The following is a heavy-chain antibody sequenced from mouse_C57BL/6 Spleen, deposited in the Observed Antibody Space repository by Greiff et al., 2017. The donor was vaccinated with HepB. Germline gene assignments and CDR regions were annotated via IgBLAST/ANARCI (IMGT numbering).Heavy chain of an antibody. Sequence: LQQSGPGLVKPSQSLSLTCSVTGYSITSGYYWNWIRQFPGNKLEWMGYISYDGSNNYNPSLKNRISITRDTSKNQFFLKLNSVTTEDTATYYCARDTITTGRFDYWGQGTTLTVSS. CDR3: ARDTITTGRFDY. CDR2: ISYDGSN. J-gene: IGHJ2*01. D-gene: IGHD1-1*01. V-gene: IGHV3-6*01. CDR1: GYSITSGYY.